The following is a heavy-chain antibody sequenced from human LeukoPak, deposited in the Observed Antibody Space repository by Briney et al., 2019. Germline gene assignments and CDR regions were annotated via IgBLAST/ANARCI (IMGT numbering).Heavy chain of an antibody. CDR1: GFSFSSYA. V-gene: IGHV3-23*01. CDR2: ISGSGGTT. CDR3: AKQPPKQWLVLVDWFDP. Sequence: PGGSLRLSCAASGFSFSSYAMSWVRQPPGKGLEWVSAISGSGGTTYYADSVKGRFTISRDNSKNTLYLQMNSLRAEDTAVYYCAKQPPKQWLVLVDWFDPWGQGTLVTVSS. J-gene: IGHJ5*02. D-gene: IGHD6-19*01.